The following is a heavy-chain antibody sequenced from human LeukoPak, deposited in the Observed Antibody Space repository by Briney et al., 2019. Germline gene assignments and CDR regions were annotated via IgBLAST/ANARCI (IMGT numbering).Heavy chain of an antibody. Sequence: SETPSLTCTVSGGSISSNYWSWIRQPPGKGLEWIGYIYDSGNTNYNPSLKSRVTISVDTSKNQFSLKMTYVTAADTAVYYCASHAHHNWFDPWGQGTLVTVSS. CDR2: IYDSGNT. CDR3: ASHAHHNWFDP. CDR1: GGSISSNY. J-gene: IGHJ5*02. V-gene: IGHV4-59*01.